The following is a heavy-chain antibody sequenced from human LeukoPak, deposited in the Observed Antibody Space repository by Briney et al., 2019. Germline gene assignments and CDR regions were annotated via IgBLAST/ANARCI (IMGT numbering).Heavy chain of an antibody. V-gene: IGHV3-23*01. CDR1: GFTFSSYA. J-gene: IGHJ4*02. D-gene: IGHD3-22*01. Sequence: GGSLRLSCAVSGFTFSSYAIGGVRQAPGKGLEWVSAISGSGGSTYYADSVKGRFTISRDNSKNTLYLQMNSLRAEDTAVYYCAKGGIGTMIVVVITTWDYWGQGTLVNGSS. CDR3: AKGGIGTMIVVVITTWDY. CDR2: ISGSGGST.